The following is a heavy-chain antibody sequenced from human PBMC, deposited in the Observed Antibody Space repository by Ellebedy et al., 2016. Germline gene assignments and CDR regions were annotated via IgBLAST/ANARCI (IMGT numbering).Heavy chain of an antibody. D-gene: IGHD6-19*01. Sequence: ASVKVSCXASGYFLGTYSIHWVRQAPGQGLEWLGWIKPGTGNTKYSQKFQDRVTITSDASASSIYLELRSLTSEDTGVYYCARERSISVAVMGYWGQGTQVIVSS. V-gene: IGHV1-3*01. CDR3: ARERSISVAVMGY. CDR1: GYFLGTYS. CDR2: IKPGTGNT. J-gene: IGHJ4*02.